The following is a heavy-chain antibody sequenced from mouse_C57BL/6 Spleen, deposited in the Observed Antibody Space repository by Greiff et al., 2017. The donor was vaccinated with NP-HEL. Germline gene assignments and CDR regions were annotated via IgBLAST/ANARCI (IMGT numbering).Heavy chain of an antibody. D-gene: IGHD2-4*01. Sequence: EVQGVESGEGLVKPGGSLKLSCAASGFTFSSYAMSWVRQTPEKRLEWVAYISSGGDYIYYADTVKGRFTISRDNARNTLYLQMSSLKSEDTAMYYCTREGDYDRFAYWGQGTLVTVSA. CDR2: ISSGGDYI. V-gene: IGHV5-9-1*02. J-gene: IGHJ3*01. CDR1: GFTFSSYA. CDR3: TREGDYDRFAY.